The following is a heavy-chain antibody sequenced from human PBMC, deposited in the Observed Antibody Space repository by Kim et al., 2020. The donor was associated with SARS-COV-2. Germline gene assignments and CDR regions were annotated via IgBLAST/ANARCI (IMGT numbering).Heavy chain of an antibody. CDR1: GFTFGNSA. CDR2: ISSSGYST. J-gene: IGHJ3*02. CDR3: AKRGIYGNDAFDI. V-gene: IGHV3-23*01. Sequence: GGSLRLSCVASGFTFGNSAMTWVRQASGKGLEWVSHISSSGYSTYYADSVKGRFTISRDNSKNTLYLEMNNLRVEDTAVYYCAKRGIYGNDAFDIWGQGTLVTVSS. D-gene: IGHD3-16*01.